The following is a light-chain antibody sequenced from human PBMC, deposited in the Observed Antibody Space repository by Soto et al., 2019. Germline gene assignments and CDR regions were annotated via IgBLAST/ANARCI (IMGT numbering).Light chain of an antibody. CDR1: QSVSSSY. Sequence: EIVLTQSPGTLSLSPGERATLSCRASQSVSSSYLAWYQQKPGQAPRLLIYGASSRATGIPDRFSRSGSGTDFTLTISRREAEDFAVYCCQQYGSSPRLTFGGGTKVEIK. CDR3: QQYGSSPRLT. CDR2: GAS. J-gene: IGKJ4*01. V-gene: IGKV3-20*01.